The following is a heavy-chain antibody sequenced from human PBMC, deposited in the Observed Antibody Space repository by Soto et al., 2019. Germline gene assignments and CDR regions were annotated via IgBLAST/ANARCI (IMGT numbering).Heavy chain of an antibody. CDR1: GGSFSCYY. CDR3: ARKGDYGVRSYYFDY. D-gene: IGHD4-17*01. V-gene: IGHV4-34*01. Sequence: ETLSLTCAVYGGSFSCYYWSGIRRPPGNWLEGVGEISHRASTNYNPSLKSRVTISVDTSKNQFSLKLSSVTAAETAVYYCARKGDYGVRSYYFDYWGQGTLVTVSS. J-gene: IGHJ4*02. CDR2: ISHRAST.